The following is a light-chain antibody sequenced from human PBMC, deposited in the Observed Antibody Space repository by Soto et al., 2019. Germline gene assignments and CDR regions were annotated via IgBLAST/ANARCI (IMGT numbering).Light chain of an antibody. J-gene: IGKJ1*01. CDR3: MQPLQSWT. Sequence: DIVITQSPLSLPVTPGDPASISCRSSQILLHSNGYNYLDWYLQKPGQSPQLLIYLGSNRASGVPDRFSGSGSGTDFTLKISRVEAEDVGVYYCMQPLQSWTFGQGTKVDI. V-gene: IGKV2-28*01. CDR2: LGS. CDR1: QILLHSNGYNY.